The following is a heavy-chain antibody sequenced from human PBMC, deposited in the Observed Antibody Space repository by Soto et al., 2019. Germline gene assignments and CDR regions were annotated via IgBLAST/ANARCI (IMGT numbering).Heavy chain of an antibody. CDR2: FFYSGST. D-gene: IGHD3-10*02. J-gene: IGHJ5*01. Sequence: QVQLQESGPGLVKPSETLSLTCTVSGGSISSYYWSWIRQPPGKGLEWIGFFFYSGSTSYNPSLXXRFXITIDTSEYRFSLQLNSVTAADTAVYYCASMIGDPVLSFDSWGQGTLVAVSS. V-gene: IGHV4-59*01. CDR1: GGSISSYY. CDR3: ASMIGDPVLSFDS.